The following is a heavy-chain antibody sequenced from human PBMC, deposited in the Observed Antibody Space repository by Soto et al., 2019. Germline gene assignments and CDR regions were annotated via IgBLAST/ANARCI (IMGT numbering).Heavy chain of an antibody. CDR1: GGSISSNIYY. J-gene: IGHJ4*02. D-gene: IGHD2-2*01. CDR3: ARVPDY. CDR2: IHYSGST. Sequence: PSETQSLTCPVSGGSISSNIYYWGWIRQPPGKGLEWIGNIHYSGSTYYNPSLKSRVTISIDRSKNQFSLKLSSVTAADTAVYYCARVPDYWGQGILVTVSS. V-gene: IGHV4-39*07.